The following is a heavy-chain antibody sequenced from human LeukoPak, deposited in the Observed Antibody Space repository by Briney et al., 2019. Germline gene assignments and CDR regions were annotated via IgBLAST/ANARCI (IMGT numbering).Heavy chain of an antibody. CDR2: INAGNGNT. CDR3: AIGYGDYLRGAEDY. J-gene: IGHJ4*02. D-gene: IGHD4-17*01. CDR1: GYTFTSYA. Sequence: ASVKVSCKASGYTFTSYAMHWVRQAPGQRLEWMGWINAGNGNTKYSQKFQGRVTITRDTSASTAYMELSSLRSDDTAVYYCAIGYGDYLRGAEDYWGQGTLVTVSS. V-gene: IGHV1-3*01.